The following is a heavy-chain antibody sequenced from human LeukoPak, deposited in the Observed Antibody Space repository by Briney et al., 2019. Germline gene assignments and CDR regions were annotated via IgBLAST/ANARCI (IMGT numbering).Heavy chain of an antibody. Sequence: SETLSLTCTVSGGSISSGSYYWSWIRQPAGKGLEWIGRIYTSGSTNYNPSLKSRVTISVDTSKNQFSLKLSSVTAADTAVYYCARTLVRGVVGRGYYYDGMDVWGQGTTVTVSS. CDR2: IYTSGST. CDR1: GGSISSGSYY. J-gene: IGHJ6*02. D-gene: IGHD3-10*01. V-gene: IGHV4-61*02. CDR3: ARTLVRGVVGRGYYYDGMDV.